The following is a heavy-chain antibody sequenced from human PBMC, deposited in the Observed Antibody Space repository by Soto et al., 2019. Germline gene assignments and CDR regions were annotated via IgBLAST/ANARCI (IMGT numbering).Heavy chain of an antibody. D-gene: IGHD2-21*01. CDR1: GFTFSSYW. Sequence: HPGGSLSLSCAASGFTFSSYWMSWVRQAPGKGLEWVANIKQDGSEKYYVDSVKGRFTISRDNAKNSLYLQMNSLRAEDTAVYYCARYGGGAPHYYYYMDVWGKGTTVTVSS. J-gene: IGHJ6*03. CDR3: ARYGGGAPHYYYYMDV. V-gene: IGHV3-7*01. CDR2: IKQDGSEK.